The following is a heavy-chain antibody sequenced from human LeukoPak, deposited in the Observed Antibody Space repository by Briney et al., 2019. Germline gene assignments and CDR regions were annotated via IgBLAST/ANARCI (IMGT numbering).Heavy chain of an antibody. CDR2: IYYSGNT. D-gene: IGHD4-17*01. V-gene: IGHV4-59*01. J-gene: IGHJ4*02. CDR3: ARGDYGDYPYDH. CDR1: GGSISSYY. Sequence: SETPSLTCTVSGGSISSYYWSWIRQPPGKGLEWIGYIYYSGNTKYNPSLWSRVTISVDTSKSQFSLKLSSVTAADTAVYYCARGDYGDYPYDHWGQGTLVTVSS.